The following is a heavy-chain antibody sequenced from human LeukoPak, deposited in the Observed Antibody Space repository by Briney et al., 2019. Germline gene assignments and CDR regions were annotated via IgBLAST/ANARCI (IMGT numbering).Heavy chain of an antibody. V-gene: IGHV1-69*06. CDR3: ARDQVSEGYFDY. Sequence: GAPVKVSCKASGGTFSSYAISWVRQAPGQGLEWMGGIIPIFGTANYAQKFQGRVTITADKSTSTAYMELSSLRSEDTAVNYCARDQVSEGYFDYWGQGTLVTVSS. J-gene: IGHJ4*02. CDR2: IIPIFGTA. CDR1: GGTFSSYA. D-gene: IGHD6-6*01.